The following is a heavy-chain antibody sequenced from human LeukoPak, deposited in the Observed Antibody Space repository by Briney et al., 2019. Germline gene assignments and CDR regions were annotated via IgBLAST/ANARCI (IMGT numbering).Heavy chain of an antibody. CDR3: ARDPRYCSGGSCYSDF. Sequence: GGSLRLSCAASGFTFSVYGIHWVRQAPGKGLEWVAFIRYDGSNKYYADSVKGRFTISRDNSKNTLYLQMNSLRAEDTAVYYCARDPRYCSGGSCYSDFWGQGTLVTVSS. CDR1: GFTFSVYG. D-gene: IGHD2-15*01. V-gene: IGHV3-30*02. CDR2: IRYDGSNK. J-gene: IGHJ4*02.